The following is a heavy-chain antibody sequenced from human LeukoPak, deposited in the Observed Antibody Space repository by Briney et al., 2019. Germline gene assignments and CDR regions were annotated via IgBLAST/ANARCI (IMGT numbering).Heavy chain of an antibody. CDR2: ISGSGGST. Sequence: GGSLRLSCAASGFTFSSYAMSWVRQAPGKGLEWVSAISGSGGSTYYADSVKGRFTISRDNSKNTLYLQMNSLRAEDTAVYYCAKGSLYYYGSGSYHNYFDYWGQGTLVTVSS. J-gene: IGHJ4*02. CDR3: AKGSLYYYGSGSYHNYFDY. V-gene: IGHV3-23*01. D-gene: IGHD3-10*01. CDR1: GFTFSSYA.